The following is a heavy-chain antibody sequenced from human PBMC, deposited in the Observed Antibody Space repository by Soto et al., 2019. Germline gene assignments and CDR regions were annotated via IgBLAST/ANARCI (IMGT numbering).Heavy chain of an antibody. Sequence: GGSLRLSCAASGFTFSSYAMHWVRQAPGKGLEYVSAISSNGGSTYYANSVKGRFTISRDNSKNTLYLQMGSLRAEDMAVYYCVRQSYSSYYFDYWCQGTLVNVS. J-gene: IGHJ4*02. CDR3: VRQSYSSYYFDY. CDR2: ISSNGGST. D-gene: IGHD6-13*01. CDR1: GFTFSSYA. V-gene: IGHV3-64*01.